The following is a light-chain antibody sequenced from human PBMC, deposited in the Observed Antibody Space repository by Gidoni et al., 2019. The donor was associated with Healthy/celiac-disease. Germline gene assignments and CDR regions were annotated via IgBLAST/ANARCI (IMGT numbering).Light chain of an antibody. Sequence: DIQTTQSPSTLSASIGDRVAITCRASQSINSWLAWYQQKPGKAPKLLIYKASSLESGVPSRFSGSGSGTEFTLTISSLQPDDFATYYCQQYNTYALTFGGGTKVEIK. CDR3: QQYNTYALT. J-gene: IGKJ4*01. V-gene: IGKV1-5*03. CDR1: QSINSW. CDR2: KAS.